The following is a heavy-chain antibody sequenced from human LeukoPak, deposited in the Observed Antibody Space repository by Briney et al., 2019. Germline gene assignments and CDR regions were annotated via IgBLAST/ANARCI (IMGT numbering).Heavy chain of an antibody. CDR1: GFTFKTYT. V-gene: IGHV3-21*04. J-gene: IGHJ3*02. CDR2: ISSSSSYI. D-gene: IGHD5-24*01. Sequence: GGSLRLSCAASGFTFKTYTMHWVRQAPGMGLEWVSSISSSSSYIFYADSVKGRFTISRDNAKNSLYLQMSSLRAEDTAVYYCARQRWGDAFDIWGQGTMVTVSS. CDR3: ARQRWGDAFDI.